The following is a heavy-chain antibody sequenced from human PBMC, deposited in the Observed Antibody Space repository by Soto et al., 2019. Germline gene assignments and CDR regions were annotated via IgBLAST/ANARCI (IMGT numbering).Heavy chain of an antibody. CDR1: GFTFSRYA. J-gene: IGHJ4*01. CDR2: LRGSGSGS. Sequence: DVHLLESGGALVQLGGSLRLSCAASGFTFSRYAMNWVRQAPGKGLAWVSTLRGSGSGSYYPDSLRGRFTISRDNSKNTLYLQMNNLRAEDTAVYYCAKDPISLDGSGYYFASFDYWGHGTRFTVSS. V-gene: IGHV3-23*01. D-gene: IGHD3-22*01. CDR3: AKDPISLDGSGYYFASFDY.